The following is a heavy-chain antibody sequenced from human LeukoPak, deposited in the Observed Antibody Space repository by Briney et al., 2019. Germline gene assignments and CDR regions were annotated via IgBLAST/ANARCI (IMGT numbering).Heavy chain of an antibody. CDR1: GGSVSSSNYY. Sequence: SETLSLTCTVSGGSVSSSNYYWGWIRQPPGKGLEWIGSIYYSGSTYFNPSLKSRVTISVDTSKNQFSLRLSSVTVADTAVYYCANGWYLDYWGQGTLVTVSS. J-gene: IGHJ4*02. CDR2: IYYSGST. V-gene: IGHV4-39*07. D-gene: IGHD6-19*01. CDR3: ANGWYLDY.